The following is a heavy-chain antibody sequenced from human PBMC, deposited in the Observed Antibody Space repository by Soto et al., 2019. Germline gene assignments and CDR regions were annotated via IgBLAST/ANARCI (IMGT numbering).Heavy chain of an antibody. CDR3: ATRSHLKGELPLGV. D-gene: IGHD3-16*01. J-gene: IGHJ6*02. V-gene: IGHV1-69*06. Sequence: GASVKVSCKASGGTFSSYAISWVRQAPGQGLEWMGGIIPIFGTANYAQKFQGRVTITADKSTSTAYMELSSLRSEDTAVYYCATRSHLKGELPLGVWGQGTTVTVSS. CDR1: GGTFSSYA. CDR2: IIPIFGTA.